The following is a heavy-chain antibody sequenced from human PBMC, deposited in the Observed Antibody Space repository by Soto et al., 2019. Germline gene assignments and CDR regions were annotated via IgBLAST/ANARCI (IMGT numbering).Heavy chain of an antibody. Sequence: ASVKVSGKASGYTFTIYGISCVRQSPLQGREWMGWISAYNGNTNYAQKLQGRVTMTTDTSTSTAYMELRSLRSDDTAVYYCARDRSIAARRADYWGQGTLVTVSS. V-gene: IGHV1-18*01. CDR1: GYTFTIYG. D-gene: IGHD6-6*01. CDR3: ARDRSIAARRADY. CDR2: ISAYNGNT. J-gene: IGHJ4*02.